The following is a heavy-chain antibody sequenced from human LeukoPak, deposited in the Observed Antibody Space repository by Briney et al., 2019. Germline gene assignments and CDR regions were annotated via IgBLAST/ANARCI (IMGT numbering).Heavy chain of an antibody. CDR2: IIPILGIG. J-gene: IGHJ4*02. Sequence: SVKVSCKPSGGTFSSYAISWVRQAPGQGLEWMGRIIPILGIGNYAQKFQGRVTITADKSTSTAYMELSSLRSEDMAVYYCARSRGYYYDSSGYYFDYWGQGTLVTVSS. CDR1: GGTFSSYA. D-gene: IGHD3-22*01. CDR3: ARSRGYYYDSSGYYFDY. V-gene: IGHV1-69*04.